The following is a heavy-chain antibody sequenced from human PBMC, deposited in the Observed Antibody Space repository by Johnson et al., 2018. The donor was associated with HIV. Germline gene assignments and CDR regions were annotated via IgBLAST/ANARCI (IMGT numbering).Heavy chain of an antibody. D-gene: IGHD6-19*01. J-gene: IGHJ3*01. Sequence: VQLVESGGGLVQPGGSLRLSCAASGFSVSSNYMRWVRQGPGKGLEWVSVIYAGGCSYYADSVKGRFTISRDNFKNTLYPQMNSLRAEDTAVFYWARDHSSGPDAFDVWGQGTMVTVSS. CDR1: GFSVSSNY. CDR3: ARDHSSGPDAFDV. V-gene: IGHV3-66*02. CDR2: IYAGGCS.